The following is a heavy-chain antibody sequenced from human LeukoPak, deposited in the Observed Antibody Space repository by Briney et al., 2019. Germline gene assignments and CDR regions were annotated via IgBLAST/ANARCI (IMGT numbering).Heavy chain of an antibody. Sequence: SESLSLTCTFSGGSISSGGYYWSWIRQHPGKGLEWIGYIYYSGSTYYNPSLKSRVTISVDTSKNQFSLKLSSVTAADTAVYYCARRRVEMVRGVIINWFDPWGQGTLVTVSS. CDR1: GGSISSGGYY. CDR3: ARRRVEMVRGVIINWFDP. CDR2: IYYSGST. V-gene: IGHV4-31*03. D-gene: IGHD3-10*01. J-gene: IGHJ5*02.